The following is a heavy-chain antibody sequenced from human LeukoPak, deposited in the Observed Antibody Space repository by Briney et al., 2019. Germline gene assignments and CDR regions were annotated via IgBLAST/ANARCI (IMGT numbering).Heavy chain of an antibody. V-gene: IGHV3-30*03. CDR2: ISYDGSNK. CDR1: GFTFSSYE. Sequence: PGGSLRLSCAASGFTFSSYEMNWVRQAPGKGLEWVADISYDGSNKDYGDSVKGRFTISRDNAKNSLYLQMNSLRAEDTAVYYCARDWPTIAAAGTIPEYFQHWGQGTLVTVSS. D-gene: IGHD6-13*01. J-gene: IGHJ1*01. CDR3: ARDWPTIAAAGTIPEYFQH.